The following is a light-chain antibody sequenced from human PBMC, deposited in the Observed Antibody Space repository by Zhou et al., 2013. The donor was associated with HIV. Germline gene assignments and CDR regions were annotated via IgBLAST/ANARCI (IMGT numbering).Light chain of an antibody. V-gene: IGKV1-8*01. Sequence: AVHITQSPASLSASTGDRVTITCRASQDVGAYLAWYQQKPGEAPKVLIYGSSTLHIGVPSRFSGSGSGTDFSLTISCLQSDDFATYYCQQSYTTPHTFGPGTKVAIK. CDR3: QQSYTTPHT. CDR2: GSS. J-gene: IGKJ3*01. CDR1: QDVGAY.